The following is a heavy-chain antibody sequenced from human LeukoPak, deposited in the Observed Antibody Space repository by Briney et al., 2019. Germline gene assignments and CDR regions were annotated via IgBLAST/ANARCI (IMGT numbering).Heavy chain of an antibody. J-gene: IGHJ3*02. D-gene: IGHD1-1*01. CDR2: INPNSGGT. CDR3: ARAGYAFDI. Sequence: GASVTVSCKASGYTFTGYYMHWVRQAAGQGREWMGWINPNSGGTNYSQKFQGRVTMTRDTSISTAYMELSRLRSDDTAVYYCARAGYAFDIWGQGTMVTVSS. CDR1: GYTFTGYY. V-gene: IGHV1-2*02.